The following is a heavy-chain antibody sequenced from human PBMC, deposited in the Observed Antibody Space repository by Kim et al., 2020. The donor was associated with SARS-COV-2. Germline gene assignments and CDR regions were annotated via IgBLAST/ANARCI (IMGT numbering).Heavy chain of an antibody. CDR2: IYYSGNT. V-gene: IGHV4-39*01. CDR3: ARRRDGCNSKAFDI. CDR1: GGSISSSSHY. D-gene: IGHD6-19*01. Sequence: SETLSLTCSVSGGSISSSSHYWGWIRQPPGKGLEWIGSIYYSGNTYYNPSLKSRVTISVDTSKNQFSLKLSSVTAADTAVYYCARRRDGCNSKAFDIWG. J-gene: IGHJ3*02.